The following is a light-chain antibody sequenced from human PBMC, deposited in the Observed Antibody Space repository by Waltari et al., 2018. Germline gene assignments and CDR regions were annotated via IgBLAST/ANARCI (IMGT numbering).Light chain of an antibody. Sequence: QSVLTQPPSASGSPGQSVTIPCTGTSSDVGGNNYVSWYQQHPGKAPTPMIYEVNQRPSGVPDRSSGSRSGNTASLTVSGLQAEDEADYSCSSYGGSKVFGGGTKLTVL. CDR3: SSYGGSKV. J-gene: IGLJ3*02. V-gene: IGLV2-8*01. CDR1: SSDVGGNNY. CDR2: EVN.